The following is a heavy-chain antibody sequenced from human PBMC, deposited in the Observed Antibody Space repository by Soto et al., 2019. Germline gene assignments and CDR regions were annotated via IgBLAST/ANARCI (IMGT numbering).Heavy chain of an antibody. CDR1: GFTFSSYS. CDR3: ARAMTTVTTRVDY. J-gene: IGHJ4*02. CDR2: ISSSSSTI. V-gene: IGHV3-48*02. D-gene: IGHD4-17*01. Sequence: EVQLVESGGGLVQPGGSLRLSCAASGFTFSSYSMNWVRQAPGTGLEWVSYISSSSSTIYYADSVKGRFTISRDNAKNSLYLQMNSLIDEDTAVYYCARAMTTVTTRVDYWGQGTLVTVSS.